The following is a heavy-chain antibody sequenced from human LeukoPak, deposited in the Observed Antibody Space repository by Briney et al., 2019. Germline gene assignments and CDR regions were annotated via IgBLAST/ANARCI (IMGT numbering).Heavy chain of an antibody. D-gene: IGHD5-12*01. Sequence: SETLSLTCTVSGGSISSYYWSWIRQPPGKGLEWIGNIYNSGSTNYNPSLKSRVTISVDSSKKQFSLKLISVTAADTAVYYCARRGGYASPFDYWGQGTLVTVSS. CDR2: IYNSGST. J-gene: IGHJ4*02. V-gene: IGHV4-59*08. CDR3: ARRGGYASPFDY. CDR1: GGSISSYY.